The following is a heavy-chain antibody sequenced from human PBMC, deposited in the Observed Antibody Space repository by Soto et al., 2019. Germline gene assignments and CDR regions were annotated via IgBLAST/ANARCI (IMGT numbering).Heavy chain of an antibody. D-gene: IGHD7-27*01. J-gene: IGHJ4*02. CDR3: AKDQSGPTGEDVLGKYFDY. V-gene: IGHV3-23*01. CDR1: GFTFSSYA. Sequence: GGSLRLSCAASGFTFSSYAMSWVRQAPGKGLEWVSAISGSGGSTYYADSVKGRFTISRDNSKNTLYLQMNSLRAEDTAVYYCAKDQSGPTGEDVLGKYFDYWGQGTLVTVSS. CDR2: ISGSGGST.